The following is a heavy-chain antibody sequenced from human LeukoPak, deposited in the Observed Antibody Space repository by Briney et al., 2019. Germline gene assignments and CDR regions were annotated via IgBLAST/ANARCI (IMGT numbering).Heavy chain of an antibody. CDR3: AKESNYYDSSGYYGTLH. Sequence: GGSLRLSCAASGFTFSGYAMSWVRQAPGKGLEWVSAISGSGGSTYYADSVKGRFTISRDNSKNTLYLQRNSLRAEDTAVYYCAKESNYYDSSGYYGTLHWGQGTLVTVSS. V-gene: IGHV3-23*01. CDR1: GFTFSGYA. D-gene: IGHD3-22*01. J-gene: IGHJ4*02. CDR2: ISGSGGST.